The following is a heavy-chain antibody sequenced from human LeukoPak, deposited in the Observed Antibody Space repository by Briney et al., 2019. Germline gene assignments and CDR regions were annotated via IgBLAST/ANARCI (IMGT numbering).Heavy chain of an antibody. CDR3: ARSLKWNLVGFDY. J-gene: IGHJ4*02. CDR1: GFTFSNYA. Sequence: PGGSLRLSCVASGFTFSNYAMNWVRQAPGKGLEWVSCISASGGAKLYADSVKGRFIISRDDSKNTLYVQMSSLRAEDTAVYYCARSLKWNLVGFDYWGQGTLVTVSS. V-gene: IGHV3-23*01. D-gene: IGHD1-1*01. CDR2: ISASGGAK.